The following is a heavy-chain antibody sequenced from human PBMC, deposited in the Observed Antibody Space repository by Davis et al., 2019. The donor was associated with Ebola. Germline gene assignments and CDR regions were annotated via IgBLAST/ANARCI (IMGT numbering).Heavy chain of an antibody. CDR3: AKPHLEVIFSGWANYYYYCMDV. V-gene: IGHV3-30*18. J-gene: IGHJ6*04. D-gene: IGHD6-19*01. Sequence: GESLKISCAASRLSFSSYGMHWVRQAPGKGLEWVALISNDGNNKFYADSVKGRFTISRDNSKKTLYLQLNSLRAEDPAVYYCAKPHLEVIFSGWANYYYYCMDVWGKGTTVTVSS. CDR2: ISNDGNNK. CDR1: RLSFSSYG.